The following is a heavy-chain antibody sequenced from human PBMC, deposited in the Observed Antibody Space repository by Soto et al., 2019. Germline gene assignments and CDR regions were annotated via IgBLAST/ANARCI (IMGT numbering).Heavy chain of an antibody. V-gene: IGHV1-69*13. J-gene: IGHJ3*02. Sequence: SVKVSCKASGGTFSSYAISWVRQAPGQGLEWMGGIIPIFGTANYAQKFQGRVTITADESTSTAYMELSSLRSEDTAVYYCARDRGGSITMHVLEARPDDAFDIWGQGTMVTVS. CDR2: IIPIFGTA. CDR3: ARDRGGSITMHVLEARPDDAFDI. CDR1: GGTFSSYA. D-gene: IGHD3-10*01.